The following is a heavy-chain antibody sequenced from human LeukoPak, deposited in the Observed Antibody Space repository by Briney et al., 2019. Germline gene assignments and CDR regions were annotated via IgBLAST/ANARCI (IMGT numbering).Heavy chain of an antibody. CDR3: AWNRITMIVGNNRFDP. V-gene: IGHV1-69*05. J-gene: IGHJ5*02. Sequence: SVKVSCKASGGTFSSYAISWVRQAPGQGLGWMGGIIPIFGTANYAQKFQGRVTITTDESTSTAYMELSSLRSEDTAVYYCAWNRITMIVGNNRFDPWGQGTLVTVSS. D-gene: IGHD3-22*01. CDR2: IIPIFGTA. CDR1: GGTFSSYA.